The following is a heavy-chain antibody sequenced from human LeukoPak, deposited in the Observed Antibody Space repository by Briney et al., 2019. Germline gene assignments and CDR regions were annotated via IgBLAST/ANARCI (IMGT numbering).Heavy chain of an antibody. CDR3: AMLRRSIAARPVDY. Sequence: SETLSLTYAVYGGSFSGYYWIWIREPPGKGLEWVRETNHSGSTNYNPSLKSRVTISVDTSKNQFSLKLSSVTAADTAVYYCAMLRRSIAARPVDYWGQGTLVTVSS. CDR2: TNHSGST. J-gene: IGHJ4*02. CDR1: GGSFSGYY. V-gene: IGHV4-34*01. D-gene: IGHD6-6*01.